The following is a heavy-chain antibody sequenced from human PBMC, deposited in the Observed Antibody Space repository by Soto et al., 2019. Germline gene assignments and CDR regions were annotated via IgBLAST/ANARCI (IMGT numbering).Heavy chain of an antibody. CDR3: ARGFRNGFNV. D-gene: IGHD2-8*01. V-gene: IGHV3-21*01. CDR2: ISDPSIYI. Sequence: EVQLVESGGGLVKPGGSLRLSCVASGFTFSGYSINWVRQAPGKGLEWVSYISDPSIYIYYADSVKGRFTISRDNAKSAVYLQMNSLRAEDTAVYYCARGFRNGFNVWGQGTTVSVSS. CDR1: GFTFSGYS. J-gene: IGHJ6*02.